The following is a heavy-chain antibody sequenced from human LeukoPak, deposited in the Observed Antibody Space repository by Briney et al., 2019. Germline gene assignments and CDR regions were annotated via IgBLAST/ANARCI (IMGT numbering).Heavy chain of an antibody. CDR3: VRSGGDY. CDR1: GLTFSGSL. Sequence: GGSLRLSCVASGLTFSGSLMHWVRQAPGKGLAWVSRINTDGSDTTYADSVKGRFTISRDNAKNTLYLEMNSLRAEDTAVYYCVRSGGDYWGQGTLVTVSS. V-gene: IGHV3-74*03. CDR2: INTDGSDT. J-gene: IGHJ4*02.